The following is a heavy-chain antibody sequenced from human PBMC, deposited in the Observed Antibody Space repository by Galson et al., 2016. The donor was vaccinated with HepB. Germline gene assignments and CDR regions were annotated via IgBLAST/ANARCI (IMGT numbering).Heavy chain of an antibody. V-gene: IGHV4-4*02. CDR2: IFHNGNS. D-gene: IGHD5-24*01. J-gene: IGHJ6*02. CDR1: GASISDSHW. Sequence: SETLSLTCAVSGASISDSHWWTWVRQPPGKGLEWIGEIFHNGNSNYIPSLKSRLSISVDKSKNHFSLNLTSVTAADTAVYYCASRNTGRRWDYGMDVWGQGATVTVS. CDR3: ASRNTGRRWDYGMDV.